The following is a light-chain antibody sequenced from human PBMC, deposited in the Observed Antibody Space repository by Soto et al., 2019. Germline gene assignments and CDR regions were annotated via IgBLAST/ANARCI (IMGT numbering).Light chain of an antibody. CDR3: QQRGNWPLT. Sequence: EIVLTQSPATLSFSPGERATLSCRASQSVSSYFAWYQQKPGQAPRLLIYDASNRATGIPARFSGSGSGTDFTLTISSLEPEEFAVYYCQQRGNWPLTFGQRTRLDIK. CDR1: QSVSSY. V-gene: IGKV3-11*01. J-gene: IGKJ5*01. CDR2: DAS.